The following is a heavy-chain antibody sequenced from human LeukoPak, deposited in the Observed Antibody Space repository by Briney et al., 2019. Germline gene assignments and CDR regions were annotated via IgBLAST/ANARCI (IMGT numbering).Heavy chain of an antibody. D-gene: IGHD3-22*01. Sequence: PSETPSLTCAVSGGSISSSNWWSWVRQPPGKGLEWIGEIYHSGSTNYNPSLKSRVTISVDKSKNQFSLKLSSVTAADTAVYYCARLVGQYYYDSSGTGLNYWGQGTLVTVSS. CDR2: IYHSGST. CDR3: ARLVGQYYYDSSGTGLNY. V-gene: IGHV4-4*02. CDR1: GGSISSSNW. J-gene: IGHJ4*02.